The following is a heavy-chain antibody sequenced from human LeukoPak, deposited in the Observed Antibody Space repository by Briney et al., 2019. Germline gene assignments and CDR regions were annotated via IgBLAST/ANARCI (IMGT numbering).Heavy chain of an antibody. V-gene: IGHV3-21*01. D-gene: IGHD2-15*01. CDR3: AREVDIRYFDY. CDR1: GSTFSSYS. CDR2: ISSSSSYI. J-gene: IGHJ4*02. Sequence: GGSLRLSCAASGSTFSSYSMNWVRQAPGKGLEWVSSISSSSSYIYYADSVKGRFTISRDNAKNSLYLQMNSLRTEDTAVYYCAREVDIRYFDYWGQGTLVTVSS.